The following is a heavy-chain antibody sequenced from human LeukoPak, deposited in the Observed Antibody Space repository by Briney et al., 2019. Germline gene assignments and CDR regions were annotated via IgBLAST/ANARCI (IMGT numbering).Heavy chain of an antibody. V-gene: IGHV5-10-1*01. CDR2: ISPSDSYT. Sequence: GESLKISCKGSGYTFTSYWINWVRQMPGKGLEWMGRISPSDSYTDYSPSLQGHVTISADKSISTAYLQWSSLKASDTAMYYCATSTVRGYNYFDPWGQGTLVTVPS. CDR1: GYTFTSYW. D-gene: IGHD3-10*01. J-gene: IGHJ5*02. CDR3: ATSTVRGYNYFDP.